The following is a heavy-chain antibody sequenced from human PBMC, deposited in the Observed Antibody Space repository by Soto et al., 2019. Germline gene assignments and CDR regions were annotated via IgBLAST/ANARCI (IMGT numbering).Heavy chain of an antibody. V-gene: IGHV3-64*02. D-gene: IGHD6-19*01. Sequence: GGSLRLSCAASGFTFSSYAMHWVRQAPGKGLEYVSAISSNGDITYYADSVKDRFTISRDNSKNTLYPQMGSLRAEDMAVYYCARSSSGWADYWGQGTLVTVSS. CDR2: ISSNGDIT. CDR3: ARSSSGWADY. CDR1: GFTFSSYA. J-gene: IGHJ4*02.